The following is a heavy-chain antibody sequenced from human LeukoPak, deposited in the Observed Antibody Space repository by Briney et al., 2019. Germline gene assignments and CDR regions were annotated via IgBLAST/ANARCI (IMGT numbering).Heavy chain of an antibody. CDR1: GGSIRSYYW. CDR3: AHYDYGDSPTVDYFDY. J-gene: IGHJ4*02. D-gene: IGHD4-17*01. V-gene: IGHV2-5*08. CDR2: IYWDDDK. Sequence: TLSLTCTVSGGSIRSYYWSWIRQPPGKALEWLALIYWDDDKRYSPSLKSRITITKDTSKNQVVLTMTNMDPVDTATYYCAHYDYGDSPTVDYFDYWGQGTLVTVSS.